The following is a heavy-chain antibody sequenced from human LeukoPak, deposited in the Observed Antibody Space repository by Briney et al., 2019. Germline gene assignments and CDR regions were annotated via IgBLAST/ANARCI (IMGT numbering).Heavy chain of an antibody. CDR1: GYTFTSYY. CDR2: ISAYNGNT. Sequence: ASVKVSCKASGYTFTSYYMHWVRQAPGQGLEWMGWISAYNGNTNYAQKLQGRVTMTTDTSTSTAYMELRSLRSDDTAVYYCAREGERRYFDWLPNDAFDIWGQGTMVTVSS. J-gene: IGHJ3*02. D-gene: IGHD3-9*01. V-gene: IGHV1-18*04. CDR3: AREGERRYFDWLPNDAFDI.